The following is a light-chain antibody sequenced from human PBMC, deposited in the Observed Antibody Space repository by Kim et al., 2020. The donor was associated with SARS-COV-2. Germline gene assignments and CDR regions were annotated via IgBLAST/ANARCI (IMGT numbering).Light chain of an antibody. V-gene: IGKV3-20*01. J-gene: IGKJ5*01. CDR3: NQSDSSPGT. Sequence: EIVLTQSPGTLSLSPGERATLSCRASQSVSSSYLAWYQQKPGQAPRLLISGASSRATGIPDRFSGSGSGTDLTLTISRLEPEHFAVYYCNQSDSSPGTFGQGTRLGIK. CDR1: QSVSSSY. CDR2: GAS.